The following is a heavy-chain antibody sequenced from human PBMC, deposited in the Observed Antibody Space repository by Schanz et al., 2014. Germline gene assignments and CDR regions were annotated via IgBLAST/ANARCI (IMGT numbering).Heavy chain of an antibody. D-gene: IGHD3-10*01. CDR1: GFIFGSSV. J-gene: IGHJ4*02. CDR2: ITGASDHI. CDR3: ARSRSWFYFDY. V-gene: IGHV3-48*02. Sequence: EVQLLESGGGLIQPGRSLRLSCAASGFIFGSSVMAWVRQAPGKGLEWVSGITGASDHIDDADSVKGRFTISRDNAKNSLYLQMNSLVDEDTAEYYCARSRSWFYFDYWGQGTLVTVSS.